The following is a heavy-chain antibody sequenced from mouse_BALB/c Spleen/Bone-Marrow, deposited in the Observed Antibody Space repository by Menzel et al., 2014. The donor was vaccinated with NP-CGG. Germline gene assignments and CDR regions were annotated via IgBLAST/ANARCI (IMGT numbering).Heavy chain of an antibody. CDR1: GFTFSGYT. CDR2: ISNGGGST. Sequence: EVKLVESGGGLVQPGGSLKLSCAASGFTFSGYTMSWVRQTPEKRLEWVAYISNGGGSTYYPDTVKGRFTISRDNAKNTLYLQMSSLKSEDTAMYYCARGGYYFDYWGQGTTLTVSS. J-gene: IGHJ2*01. V-gene: IGHV5-12-2*01. CDR3: ARGGYYFDY.